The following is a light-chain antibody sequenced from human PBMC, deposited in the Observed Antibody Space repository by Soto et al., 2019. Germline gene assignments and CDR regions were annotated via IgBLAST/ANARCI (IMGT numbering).Light chain of an antibody. V-gene: IGKV3-15*01. CDR3: QQYNNWPPIT. Sequence: EVVMTQSPATLSVSPGERATLSCWASQSVRSDLAWYQQKPAQTPRLLIYGASTRAPGIPARFSGSGSGTEFTLTISSLQSEDFAVYYCQQYNNWPPITFGQGTRLEI. CDR1: QSVRSD. CDR2: GAS. J-gene: IGKJ5*01.